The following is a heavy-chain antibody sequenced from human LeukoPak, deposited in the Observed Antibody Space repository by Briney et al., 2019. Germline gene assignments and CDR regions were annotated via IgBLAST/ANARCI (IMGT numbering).Heavy chain of an antibody. Sequence: GASVKVSCKASGGTFSSYAISWVRQAPGQGLEWMGGIIPIFGTANYAQKFQGRVTITADESTSTAYMELSSLRSEDTAVYYCARGGHLEMATSLFDYWGQGTLVTVSS. CDR3: ARGGHLEMATSLFDY. V-gene: IGHV1-69*13. CDR2: IIPIFGTA. CDR1: GGTFSSYA. D-gene: IGHD5-24*01. J-gene: IGHJ4*02.